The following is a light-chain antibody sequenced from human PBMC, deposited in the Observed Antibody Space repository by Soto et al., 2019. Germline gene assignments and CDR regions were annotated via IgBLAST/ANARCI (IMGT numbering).Light chain of an antibody. J-gene: IGKJ1*01. V-gene: IGKV1-39*01. CDR2: AAS. CDR1: QSISKH. CDR3: QQSYSSPPK. Sequence: IQMTQSPSSLSASVEDRVIITCRASQSISKHLNWYQQKPGKAPKLLIFAASSLQSGVPSRLSGSRSGPDFTLTISSLQPEDFATYYCQQSYSSPPKFGQGTKVDIK.